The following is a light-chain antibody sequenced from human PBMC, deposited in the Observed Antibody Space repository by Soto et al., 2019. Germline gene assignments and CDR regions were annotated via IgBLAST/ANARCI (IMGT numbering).Light chain of an antibody. V-gene: IGKV3-15*01. CDR3: QQHNSWPWT. Sequence: IVMTQSPATLSVSPGESATLSCRASQSVSSNLGWYQQKPGQAPRLRIYGTSTRITGIPARFSGSGSGTEFTLTISSLQSEDFAVYYCQQHNSWPWTFGQGTKVEIK. J-gene: IGKJ1*01. CDR1: QSVSSN. CDR2: GTS.